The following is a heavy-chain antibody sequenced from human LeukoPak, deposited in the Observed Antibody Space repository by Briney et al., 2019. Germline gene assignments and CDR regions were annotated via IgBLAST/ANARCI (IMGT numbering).Heavy chain of an antibody. Sequence: PSETLSLTCTVSGGSISSSSYYWGWIRQPPGKGLEWIGSIYYSGSTYYNPSFKSRVTISVDTSKNQFSLKLSSVTAADTAVYYCARRTWWLPTDVWGKGTTVTVSS. CDR1: GGSISSSSYY. D-gene: IGHD2-15*01. CDR2: IYYSGST. CDR3: ARRTWWLPTDV. J-gene: IGHJ6*04. V-gene: IGHV4-39*07.